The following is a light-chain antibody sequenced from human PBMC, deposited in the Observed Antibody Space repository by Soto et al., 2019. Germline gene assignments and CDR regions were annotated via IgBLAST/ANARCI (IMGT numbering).Light chain of an antibody. Sequence: QSALTQPASVSGSPGQSITISCTGSSSDVDNGYNSVSWYQQHPGKAPKLMIYEVRNRPSGVSNRFSGSTSGNTASLTISGLQAEDEADYYCSSYSTSDTAYVFGTGTKVTVL. J-gene: IGLJ1*01. CDR3: SSYSTSDTAYV. CDR2: EVR. CDR1: SSDVDNGYNS. V-gene: IGLV2-14*01.